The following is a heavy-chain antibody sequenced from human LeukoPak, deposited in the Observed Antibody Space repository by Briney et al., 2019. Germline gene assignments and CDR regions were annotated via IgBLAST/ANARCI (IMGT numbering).Heavy chain of an antibody. J-gene: IGHJ4*02. D-gene: IGHD3-22*01. CDR2: ISWNSGSI. V-gene: IGHV3-9*01. CDR1: GFTFDDYA. CDR3: AKDSRAMIVVAPDY. Sequence: PGRSLRLSCAASGFTFDDYAMHWVRQGPGKGLEWVSGISWNSGSIGYADSVKGRFTISRDNAKNSLYLQMNSLRAEDTALYYCAKDSRAMIVVAPDYWGQGTLVTVSS.